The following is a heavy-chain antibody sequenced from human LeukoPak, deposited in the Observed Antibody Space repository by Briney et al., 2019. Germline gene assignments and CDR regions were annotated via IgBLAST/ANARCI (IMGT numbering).Heavy chain of an antibody. Sequence: SAPTRVKPTQTLTLTCTFSGFSLSTTGVGVGWIRQPPGKSLECLALIYWDDDKRNSPSLRSRLTTTKDTSKNQVVFTMTNMDFVDTATYYCAHGMIRQAEDFRHWGQGTLVTVSS. CDR3: AHGMIRQAEDFRH. V-gene: IGHV2-5*02. D-gene: IGHD3-22*01. J-gene: IGHJ1*01. CDR1: GFSLSTTGVG. CDR2: IYWDDDK.